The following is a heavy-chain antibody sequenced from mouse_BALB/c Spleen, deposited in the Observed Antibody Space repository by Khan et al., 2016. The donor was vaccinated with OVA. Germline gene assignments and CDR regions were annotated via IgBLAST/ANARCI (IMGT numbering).Heavy chain of an antibody. D-gene: IGHD1-1*01. CDR3: ARAYGTSLGYYAMDY. J-gene: IGHJ4*01. V-gene: IGHV2-6-4*01. Sequence: QVQLKESGPGLGAASPLLSLPFPFSFFPLSRYNIHWIRQSPGKGLEWLGMIWSGGSTDYNSALKSRLSISKDNSKSQVFFKMNSLQTDDTAMYYCARAYGTSLGYYAMDYWGQGTSVTVSS. CDR1: FFPLSRYN. CDR2: IWSGGST.